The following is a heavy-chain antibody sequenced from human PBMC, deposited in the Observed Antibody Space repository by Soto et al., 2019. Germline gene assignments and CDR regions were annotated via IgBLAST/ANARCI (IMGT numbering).Heavy chain of an antibody. D-gene: IGHD1-26*01. Sequence: ESVGGVVQPGRSLRLSCAASGFTFSSYAMHWVRQAPGKGLEWVAVISYDGSNKYYADSVKGRFTISRDNSKNTLYLQMNRLRAEDTAVYYCARDRLSFDYWYFDLWGRGTLVTVSS. CDR3: ARDRLSFDYWYFDL. V-gene: IGHV3-30-3*01. J-gene: IGHJ2*01. CDR1: GFTFSSYA. CDR2: ISYDGSNK.